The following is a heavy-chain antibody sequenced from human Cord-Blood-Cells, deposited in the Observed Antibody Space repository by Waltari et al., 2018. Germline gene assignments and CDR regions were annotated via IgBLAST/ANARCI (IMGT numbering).Heavy chain of an antibody. Sequence: EVKLVESGGGLVQPGGSLRLSCAASGFTFSSSAMSWARQAPGNGLEWVSAICGSCGSTYYADSVKCRFTISRDNSKNTLYLQMNSLRAEDTAVYYCARREYSSSYFDYWGQGTLFTVSS. CDR1: GFTFSSSA. J-gene: IGHJ4*02. CDR2: ICGSCGST. V-gene: IGHV3-23*04. CDR3: ARREYSSSYFDY. D-gene: IGHD6-6*01.